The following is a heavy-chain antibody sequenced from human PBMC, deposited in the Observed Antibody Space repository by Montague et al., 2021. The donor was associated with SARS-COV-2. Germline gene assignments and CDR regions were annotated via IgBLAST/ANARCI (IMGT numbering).Heavy chain of an antibody. D-gene: IGHD6-19*01. V-gene: IGHV4-4*07. J-gene: IGHJ5*01. CDR1: GGSINSYY. CDR3: ARDSRTSGWGCWYNCLDF. Sequence: SETLSLTCSVSGGSINSYYWSWIRQPPGKGLEWIGRIYTSGSTNYSPSLKSRVTISIDTSKNHFSLKLTSVTAADTAVYYCARDSRTSGWGCWYNCLDFWGQGTLVTVSS. CDR2: IYTSGST.